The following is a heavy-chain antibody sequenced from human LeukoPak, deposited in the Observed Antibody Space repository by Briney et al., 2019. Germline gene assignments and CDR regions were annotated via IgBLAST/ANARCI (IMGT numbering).Heavy chain of an antibody. CDR1: GFTFSSYR. Sequence: GGSLRLSCAASGFTFSSYRMNWVRQAPGKGLEWVSSISSSSSYIYYAGSVKGRFTISRDNAKNSLYLQMNSLRAEDTAVYYCARDPLYGGYDAGIDYWGQGTLVTVSS. CDR3: ARDPLYGGYDAGIDY. D-gene: IGHD4-17*01. CDR2: ISSSSSYI. V-gene: IGHV3-21*01. J-gene: IGHJ4*02.